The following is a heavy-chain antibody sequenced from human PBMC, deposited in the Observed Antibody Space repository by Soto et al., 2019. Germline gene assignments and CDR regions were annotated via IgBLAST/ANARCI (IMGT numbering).Heavy chain of an antibody. CDR3: AIEGGSFARGGYFIRGAFAV. Sequence: QVQLQESGPGLVKPSQTLSLTCSVSGDSISRIDYYWTWIRQHPEKGLEWIGNIYFRGNTYYSPSLESRLSISVDTSKNPFSLKLSTVCAAETAAYYCAIEGGSFARGGYFIRGAFAVWGYGTMVSVSS. V-gene: IGHV4-31*03. CDR1: GDSISRIDYY. CDR2: IYFRGNT. J-gene: IGHJ3*01. D-gene: IGHD3-22*01.